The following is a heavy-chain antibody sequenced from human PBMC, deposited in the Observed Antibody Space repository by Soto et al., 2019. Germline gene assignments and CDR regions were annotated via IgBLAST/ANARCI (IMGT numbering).Heavy chain of an antibody. V-gene: IGHV1-46*03. CDR3: ARERVWRWLAFDY. CDR2: INPSGGSA. Sequence: ASVKVSCKASGYTFTNYYINWVRQAPGQGLEWVGIINPSGGSANYAQKFQGRITMTRDASTRTVYLELSSLRSGDTAVYYCARERVWRWLAFDYWGQGTLVTVSS. J-gene: IGHJ4*02. CDR1: GYTFTNYY. D-gene: IGHD6-19*01.